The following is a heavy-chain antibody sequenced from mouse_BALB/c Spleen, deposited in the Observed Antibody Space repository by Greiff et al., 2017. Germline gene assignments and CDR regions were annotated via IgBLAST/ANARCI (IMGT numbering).Heavy chain of an antibody. Sequence: VQLQQSGPELVKPGASVKISCKASGYSFTGYFMNWVMQSHGKSLEWIGRINPYNGDTFYNQKFKGKATLTVDKSSSTAHMELRSLASEDSAVYYCARDYYGNYDYAMDYWGQGTSVTVSS. CDR1: GYSFTGYF. CDR2: INPYNGDT. V-gene: IGHV1-20*02. J-gene: IGHJ4*01. CDR3: ARDYYGNYDYAMDY. D-gene: IGHD2-1*01.